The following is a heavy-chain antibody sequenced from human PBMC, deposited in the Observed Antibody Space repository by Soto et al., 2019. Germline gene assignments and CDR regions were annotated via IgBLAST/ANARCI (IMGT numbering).Heavy chain of an antibody. CDR2: IKGDGSER. J-gene: IGHJ5*02. D-gene: IGHD2-21*01. V-gene: IGHV3-7*01. CDR1: GFTFSNYR. CDR3: ASARHIGP. Sequence: GGSLRLSCAASGFTFSNYRMSWVRQAPGKGLEWVANIKGDGSERNYVDSVKGRFTISRDNAENSLYLQMSSLRAEDTAVYYCASARHIGPWGQGTLVTVSS.